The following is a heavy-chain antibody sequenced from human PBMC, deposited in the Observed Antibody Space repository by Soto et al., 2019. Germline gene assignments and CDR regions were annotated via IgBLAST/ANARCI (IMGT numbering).Heavy chain of an antibody. CDR2: ISWKSGSI. CDR3: AKSTDGTANGLDV. J-gene: IGHJ6*02. V-gene: IGHV3-9*01. Sequence: EVQLVESGGDLVQPGRSLRLSCAASGFSFGDYAMHWVRQAPGKGLEWVSGISWKSGSIGYADSVKGRFTISRDNAKNSRYLQMNSLRAEDTALYYCAKSTDGTANGLDVWGQGTTVTVSS. D-gene: IGHD2-21*02. CDR1: GFSFGDYA.